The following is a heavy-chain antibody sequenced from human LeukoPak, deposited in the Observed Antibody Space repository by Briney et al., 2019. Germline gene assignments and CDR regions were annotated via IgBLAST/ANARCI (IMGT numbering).Heavy chain of an antibody. CDR1: GFTFSDYY. D-gene: IGHD2-21*01. CDR3: ARDHSVHWYFDL. V-gene: IGHV3-11*04. Sequence: GGSLRLSRAASGFTFSDYYMSWIRQAPGKGLEWVSYISHSGSTIYYADSVKGRFTISRDDAKNSLYLQMNSLRAGDTAVYYCARDHSVHWYFDLWGRGTLVTVSS. J-gene: IGHJ2*01. CDR2: ISHSGSTI.